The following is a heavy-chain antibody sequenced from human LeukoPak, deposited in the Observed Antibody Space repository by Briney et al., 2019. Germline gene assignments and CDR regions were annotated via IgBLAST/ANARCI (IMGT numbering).Heavy chain of an antibody. D-gene: IGHD6-19*01. CDR2: ISSSSSYT. J-gene: IGHJ4*02. CDR3: ARDQYSSGWWGIDY. CDR1: GFTLSDYY. Sequence: GGSLRLSCAASGFTLSDYYMSWIRQAPGKGLEWVSYISSSSSYTNYADSVKGRFTISRDNAKNSLYLQMNSLRAEDTAVYYCARDQYSSGWWGIDYWGQGTLVTVSS. V-gene: IGHV3-11*06.